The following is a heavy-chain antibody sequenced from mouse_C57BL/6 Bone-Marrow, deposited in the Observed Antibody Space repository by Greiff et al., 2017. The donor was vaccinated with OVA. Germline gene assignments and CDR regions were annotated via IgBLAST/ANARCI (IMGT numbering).Heavy chain of an antibody. CDR1: GYPFTRYG. Sequence: FHVKQSGAALVSPGSSVQMSCKTSGYPFTRYGIHCVQPRPFPCLALIGYIYIGNGYTEYNEKFKGKATLTSDTSSSTAYMQLSSLTSEDSAIYFCAKSFGAMDYWGQGTSVTVSS. CDR2: IYIGNGYT. CDR3: AKSFGAMDY. J-gene: IGHJ4*01. V-gene: IGHV1-58*01.